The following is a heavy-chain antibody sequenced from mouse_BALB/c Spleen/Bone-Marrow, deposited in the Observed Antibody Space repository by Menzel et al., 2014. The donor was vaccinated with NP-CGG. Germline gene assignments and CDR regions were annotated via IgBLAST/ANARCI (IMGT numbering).Heavy chain of an antibody. D-gene: IGHD4-1*01. V-gene: IGHV5-15*02. J-gene: IGHJ1*01. CDR1: GFTFSDYA. CDR2: ISNLAFSI. Sequence: EVKVVESGGGLVQPGGSRKLSCAASGFTFSDYAMAWVRQAPGKGPEWVAFISNLAFSIYYADTVTGRFTISRESAKNTLYLEMTSLRSEDTAMYYCARVWDYWYFDVWGAGTTVTVSS. CDR3: ARVWDYWYFDV.